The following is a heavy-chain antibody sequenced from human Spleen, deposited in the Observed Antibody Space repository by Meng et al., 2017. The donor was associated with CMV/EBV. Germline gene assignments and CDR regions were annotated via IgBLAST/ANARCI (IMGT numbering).Heavy chain of an antibody. CDR1: GGSISSYY. D-gene: IGHD1-26*01. CDR3: ARVGGGSGSYYWDY. CDR2: IYYSGST. Sequence: SETLSLTCTVSGGSISSYYWSWIRQPPGKGLEWIGYIYYSGSTNYNPSLKSRVTISVDTSKNQFSLKLSSVTAADTAVYYCARVGGGSGSYYWDYWGQGTLVTVSS. V-gene: IGHV4-59*01. J-gene: IGHJ4*02.